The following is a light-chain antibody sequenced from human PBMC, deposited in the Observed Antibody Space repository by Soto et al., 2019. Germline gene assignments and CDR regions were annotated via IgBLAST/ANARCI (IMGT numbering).Light chain of an antibody. Sequence: DIVLTQYPATLSLSPGNRVTLSCRANAMISRSLAWYQQRPGQPPRILIYDASFRATGIPERFSGSGSGTDFTLSISSLEPEDFAVYYCQLSQQRSSWPPIAFGQGTLLEIK. J-gene: IGKJ5*01. CDR3: QLSQQRSSWPPIA. CDR1: AMISRS. CDR2: DAS. V-gene: IGKV3-11*01.